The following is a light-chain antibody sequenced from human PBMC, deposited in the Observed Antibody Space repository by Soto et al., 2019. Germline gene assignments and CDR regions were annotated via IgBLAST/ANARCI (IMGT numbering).Light chain of an antibody. V-gene: IGKV3-20*01. CDR1: HSVISY. Sequence: EIVLTQSPATLSLSTGERATLSCRASHSVISYLAWYQQKPGQAPRLLIYDASNRATGIPGRFSGSGSGTDFILTIARLEPEDFAVYYCQQYGSSPATVGQGTKVDIK. CDR3: QQYGSSPAT. CDR2: DAS. J-gene: IGKJ1*01.